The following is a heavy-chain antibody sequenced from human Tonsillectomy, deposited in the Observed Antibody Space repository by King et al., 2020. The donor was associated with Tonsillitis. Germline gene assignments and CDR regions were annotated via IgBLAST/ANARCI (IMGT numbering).Heavy chain of an antibody. J-gene: IGHJ4*02. V-gene: IGHV1-58*02. CDR3: AADERSRGDRFDY. CDR2: IVVGSGTA. Sequence: QLVQSGPEVKKPGTSVKVSCKTSGFTFSSSAIQWVRQARGQRPEWMGWIVVGSGTANHAQKFQERVTITSDMSTGTAYMELGSLRSEDTAVYYCAADERSRGDRFDYWGQGTLVTVSS. D-gene: IGHD5-24*01. CDR1: GFTFSSSA.